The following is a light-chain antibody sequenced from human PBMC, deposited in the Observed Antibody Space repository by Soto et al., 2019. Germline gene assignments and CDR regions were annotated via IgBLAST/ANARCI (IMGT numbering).Light chain of an antibody. Sequence: DIPMTQSPSFLSASVGGRCTITCRASQSISSYLNWYQQKPGKAPKLLIYAASSLQSGVPSRFSGSGSGTDFTLTISSLQPEDFATYYCQQRVTFGPGTKVDIK. CDR3: QQRVT. J-gene: IGKJ3*01. V-gene: IGKV1-39*01. CDR2: AAS. CDR1: QSISSY.